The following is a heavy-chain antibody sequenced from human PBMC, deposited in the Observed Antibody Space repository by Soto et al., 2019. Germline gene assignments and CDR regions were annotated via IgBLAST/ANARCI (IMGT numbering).Heavy chain of an antibody. V-gene: IGHV4-34*01. CDR1: GGSFSGYY. CDR2: INHSGST. Sequence: SSETLSLTCAVYGGSFSGYYWSWIRQPPGKGLEWIGEINHSGSTNYNPSLKSRVTISVDTSKNQFSLKLSSVTAADTAVYYCARQSGSGRSYYYYGMDVWGQGTTVTVSS. J-gene: IGHJ6*02. D-gene: IGHD3-10*01. CDR3: ARQSGSGRSYYYYGMDV.